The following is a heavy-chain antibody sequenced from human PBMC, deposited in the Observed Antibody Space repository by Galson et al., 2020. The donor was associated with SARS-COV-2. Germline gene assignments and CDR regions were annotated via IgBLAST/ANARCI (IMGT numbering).Heavy chain of an antibody. V-gene: IGHV4-61*09. Sequence: SETLSLTCTVSGASVTGTTYYWNWIRQPAGKGLEWIGHIYSSGSANYNPSLKSRATISVETSKGHFSLKLSSVTAADTAVYYCTGYDFWSASYSWGQGTLVTVSS. J-gene: IGHJ4*02. CDR3: TGYDFWSASYS. CDR1: GASVTGTTYY. CDR2: IYSSGSA. D-gene: IGHD3-3*01.